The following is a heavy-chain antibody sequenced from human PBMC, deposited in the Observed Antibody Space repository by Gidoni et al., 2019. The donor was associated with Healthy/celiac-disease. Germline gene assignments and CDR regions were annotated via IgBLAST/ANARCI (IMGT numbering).Heavy chain of an antibody. D-gene: IGHD2-2*01. CDR1: LYTFTSYA. Sequence: QVQLVQSGSALKKPGASVKVSCKSSLYTFTSYAMNWVRQAPGQGLEWMGWSNTNTGNPTYAQGFTGRFVFSLDTSVSTAYLQISSLKAEDTAVYYCARERVVVPAVWFDPWGQGTLVTVSS. CDR3: ARERVVVPAVWFDP. J-gene: IGHJ5*02. CDR2: SNTNTGNP. V-gene: IGHV7-4-1*02.